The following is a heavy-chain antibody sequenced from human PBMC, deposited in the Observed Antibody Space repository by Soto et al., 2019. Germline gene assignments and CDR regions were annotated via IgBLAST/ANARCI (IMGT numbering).Heavy chain of an antibody. J-gene: IGHJ6*02. V-gene: IGHV3-30-3*01. Sequence: QVQLVESGGGVVQPGRSLRLSCAASGFTFSSYAMHWVRQAPGKGLEWVAVISYDGSNKYYADSVKGRFTISRDNSKNTLYLQMNSLRAEDTAVYYCARAMEDTAMVIQGSYYGMDVWGQGTTVTVSS. CDR1: GFTFSSYA. CDR2: ISYDGSNK. CDR3: ARAMEDTAMVIQGSYYGMDV. D-gene: IGHD5-18*01.